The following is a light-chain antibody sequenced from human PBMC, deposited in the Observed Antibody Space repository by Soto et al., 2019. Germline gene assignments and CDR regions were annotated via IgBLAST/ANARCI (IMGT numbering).Light chain of an antibody. CDR1: QSIASR. CDR3: QQTDTIPRT. J-gene: IGKJ1*01. Sequence: DIQMTQSPSSLSASVGDRVTITCRASQSIASRLNWYQQKPGSAPKLLIYGASTLESGVPLRFCGSGSGTDFTLTVSSLQVEDFATYYCQQTDTIPRTFGQGTKVDIK. CDR2: GAS. V-gene: IGKV1-39*01.